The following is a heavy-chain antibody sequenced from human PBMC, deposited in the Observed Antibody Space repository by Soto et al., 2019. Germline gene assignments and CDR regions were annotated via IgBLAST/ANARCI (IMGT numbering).Heavy chain of an antibody. D-gene: IGHD2-2*01. J-gene: IGHJ3*02. Sequence: GESLKISCKGSGYSFTSYWVGWVRQMPGKGLEWMGIIYPGVSDTRYSPSFQGQVTISADKSISTAYLQWSSLKASDTAMYYCASRYCSSTSCHDAFDIWGQGTMVTVSS. CDR1: GYSFTSYW. CDR2: IYPGVSDT. CDR3: ASRYCSSTSCHDAFDI. V-gene: IGHV5-51*01.